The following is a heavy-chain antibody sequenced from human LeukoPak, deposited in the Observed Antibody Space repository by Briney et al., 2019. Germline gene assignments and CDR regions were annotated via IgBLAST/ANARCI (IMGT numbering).Heavy chain of an antibody. V-gene: IGHV3-7*01. J-gene: IGHJ4*02. D-gene: IGHD7-27*01. Sequence: GGSLRLSCAAYGFTFNTFFMNWVRLPQGRELEWVACISQDGSETFYMDSVRGRFIISRDNTKNSLYLQMDSLRAEDTAVYFCVRDLGHSRHYFEYWGQGALVTVSS. CDR3: VRDLGHSRHYFEY. CDR2: ISQDGSET. CDR1: GFTFNTFF.